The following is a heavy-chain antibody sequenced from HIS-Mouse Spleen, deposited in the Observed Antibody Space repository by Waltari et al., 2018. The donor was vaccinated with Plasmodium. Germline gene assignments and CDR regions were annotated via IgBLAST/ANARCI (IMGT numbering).Heavy chain of an antibody. J-gene: IGHJ4*02. Sequence: QLQLQESGPGLVKPSETLSLTCTLSGGSISSSSYYWGWIRQPPGTGVEWIGSIYYRGSNYNNPSPKSRVTIEVEASKNQVSVKLSSVTAADTAVYDCGRDRITGTSDFDYWGKGTLVTVSS. CDR1: GGSISSSSYY. V-gene: IGHV4-39*07. CDR3: GRDRITGTSDFDY. D-gene: IGHD1-7*01. CDR2: IYYRGSN.